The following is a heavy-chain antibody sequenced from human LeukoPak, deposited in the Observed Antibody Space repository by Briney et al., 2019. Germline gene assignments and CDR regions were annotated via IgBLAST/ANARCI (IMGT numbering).Heavy chain of an antibody. CDR2: INPSGGST. CDR3: ARRYYDSSGYNWFDP. V-gene: IGHV1-46*01. CDR1: RYTFTSYY. Sequence: ASVKVSCKASRYTFTSYYMHWVRQAPGQGLEWMGIINPSGGSTSYAQKFQGRVTMTRDMSTSTVYMELSSLRSEDTAVYYCARRYYDSSGYNWFDPWGQGTLVTVSS. D-gene: IGHD3-22*01. J-gene: IGHJ5*02.